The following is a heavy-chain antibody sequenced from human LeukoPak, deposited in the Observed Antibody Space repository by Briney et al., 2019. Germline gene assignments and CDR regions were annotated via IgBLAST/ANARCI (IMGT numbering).Heavy chain of an antibody. V-gene: IGHV3-48*03. Sequence: GGSLRLSCAASGFTFSSYEMNWVRQAPGKGLEWVSYISSSGSTIYYADSVKGRSTISRDNAKNSLYLQMNSLRAEDTAVYYCARSGYYAFDIWGQGTMVTVSS. CDR2: ISSSGSTI. J-gene: IGHJ3*02. CDR1: GFTFSSYE. CDR3: ARSGYYAFDI. D-gene: IGHD3-3*01.